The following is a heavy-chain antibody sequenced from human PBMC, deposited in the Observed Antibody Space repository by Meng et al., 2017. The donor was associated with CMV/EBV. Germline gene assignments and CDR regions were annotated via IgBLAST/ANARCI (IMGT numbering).Heavy chain of an antibody. CDR1: GFTFSSYS. J-gene: IGHJ5*02. CDR2: INHSGST. Sequence: ESLKISCAASGFTFSSYSMNWVRQAPGKGLEWIGEINHSGSTNYNPSLKSRVTISVDTSKNQFSLKLSSVTAADTAVYYCARRRTSSGYSSSWSGYNWFDPWGQGTLVTVSS. D-gene: IGHD6-13*01. V-gene: IGHV4-34*01. CDR3: ARRRTSSGYSSSWSGYNWFDP.